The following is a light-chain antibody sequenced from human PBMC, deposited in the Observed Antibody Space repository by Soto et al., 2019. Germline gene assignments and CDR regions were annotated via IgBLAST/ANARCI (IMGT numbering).Light chain of an antibody. J-gene: IGKJ2*01. Sequence: DIQMTQSPSSLSASVGDRVTITCRASQSISSSINWYQQKSGKAPKLLISAASRLQSGVPSRFIGSGSGTDFTLIISSLQPEDFASYYRQQGYSTPADTFGQGTKLEIK. V-gene: IGKV1-39*01. CDR1: QSISSS. CDR2: AAS. CDR3: QQGYSTPADT.